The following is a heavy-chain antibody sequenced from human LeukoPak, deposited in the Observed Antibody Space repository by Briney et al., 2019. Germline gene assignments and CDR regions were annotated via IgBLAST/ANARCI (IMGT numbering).Heavy chain of an antibody. CDR2: IYYSGST. J-gene: IGHJ4*02. D-gene: IGHD3-16*01. CDR3: ASGPWGPRDY. CDR1: GGSISSYY. V-gene: IGHV4-59*08. Sequence: SETLSLTCTVSGGSISSYYWSWIRQPPGKGLEWIGYIYYSGSTNYNPPLKSRVTISVDTSKNQFSLKLSSVTAADTAVYYCASGPWGPRDYWGQGTLVTVSS.